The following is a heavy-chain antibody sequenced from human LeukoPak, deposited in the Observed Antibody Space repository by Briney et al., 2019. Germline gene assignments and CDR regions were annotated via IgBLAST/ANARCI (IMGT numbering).Heavy chain of an antibody. CDR1: GFSFSTSG. Sequence: GSLRLSCEASGFSFSTSGVHWVRQAPGKGLEWMAVISKDGRKNHYADSVKGRFTISRDNSKSTLFLQMNSLRPEDMAIYYCARDLLNYGSAYYDVGIFDSWGQGTLVTVSS. CDR3: ARDLLNYGSAYYDVGIFDS. CDR2: ISKDGRKN. V-gene: IGHV3-30*04. J-gene: IGHJ4*02. D-gene: IGHD3-10*01.